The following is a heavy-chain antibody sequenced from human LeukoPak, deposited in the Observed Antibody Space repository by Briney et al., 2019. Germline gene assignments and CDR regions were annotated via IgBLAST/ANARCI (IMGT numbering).Heavy chain of an antibody. J-gene: IGHJ5*02. V-gene: IGHV4-59*01. Sequence: PSETLSLTCTVSWGSISSYYWSWIRQPPGKGLEWIGYIYYSGVTNYNPSLKSRVTFSVDTSKSQFSLKLSSVTAADTAVYYCATSGATTATTWGGNWFDPWGQGALVTVSS. D-gene: IGHD4-17*01. CDR1: WGSISSYY. CDR2: IYYSGVT. CDR3: ATSGATTATTWGGNWFDP.